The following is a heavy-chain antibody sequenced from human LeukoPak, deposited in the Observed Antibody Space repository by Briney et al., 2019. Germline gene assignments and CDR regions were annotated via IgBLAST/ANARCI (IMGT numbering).Heavy chain of an antibody. CDR3: ARDGSGGYYFPYYYYYGMDV. D-gene: IGHD3-10*01. J-gene: IGHJ6*04. Sequence: GGSLRLSCAASGFTFSSYSMNWVRQAPGKGLEWVSSISSSSSYIYYADSVKGRFTISRDNAKNSLYLQMNSLRAEDTAVYYCARDGSGGYYFPYYYYYGMDVWGKGTTVTVSS. V-gene: IGHV3-21*01. CDR2: ISSSSSYI. CDR1: GFTFSSYS.